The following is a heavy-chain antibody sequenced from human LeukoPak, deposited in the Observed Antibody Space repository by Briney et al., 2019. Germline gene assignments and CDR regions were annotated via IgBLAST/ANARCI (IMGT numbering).Heavy chain of an antibody. J-gene: IGHJ6*03. CDR2: INPNSGGT. CDR3: ARAWAGYFGTPGYMDV. CDR1: GYTFTGYY. D-gene: IGHD3/OR15-3a*01. V-gene: IGHV1-2*02. Sequence: ASVKVSCTASGYTFTGYYMHWVRQAPGQGLEWMGWINPNSGGTNYAQKFQGRVTMTRDTSISTAYMELSRLRSDDTAVYYCARAWAGYFGTPGYMDVWGKGTTVTVSS.